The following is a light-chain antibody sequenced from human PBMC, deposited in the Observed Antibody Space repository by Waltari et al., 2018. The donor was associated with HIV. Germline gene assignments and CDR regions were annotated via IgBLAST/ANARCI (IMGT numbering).Light chain of an antibody. CDR3: QQYNTYLWT. J-gene: IGKJ1*01. CDR1: QDISRW. CDR2: KAS. Sequence: DIQMTQSPSTLSAHIGDTVPLTCRASQDISRWLAWYQQKPGEVPKLLVYKASLLGSGVPSRFSGSGSGTEFTLTINSLQPSDFATYYCQQYNTYLWTFGQGTKVEI. V-gene: IGKV1-5*03.